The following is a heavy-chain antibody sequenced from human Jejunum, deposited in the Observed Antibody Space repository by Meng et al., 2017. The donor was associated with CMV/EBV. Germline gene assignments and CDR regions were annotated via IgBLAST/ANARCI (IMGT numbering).Heavy chain of an antibody. CDR3: ATGVAAFEY. D-gene: IGHD6-19*01. V-gene: IGHV1-8*01. CDR2: MNPTIGTT. J-gene: IGHJ4*02. Sequence: HVQKGEYGGEVTELGASGKVTCKASGYTVTSYGITWVRRGTGQGLEWMGWMNPTIGTTGYAQHFQGRVTMTRNISNSTAYMDLSSLESEDTAVYYCATGVAAFEYSCQGTLVTVSS. CDR1: GYTVTSYG.